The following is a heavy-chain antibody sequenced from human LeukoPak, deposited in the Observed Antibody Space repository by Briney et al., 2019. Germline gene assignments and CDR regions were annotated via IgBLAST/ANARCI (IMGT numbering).Heavy chain of an antibody. V-gene: IGHV2-70*11. CDR3: ARINYDSRYFDY. J-gene: IGHJ4*02. CDR1: GFSLSSSGMC. Sequence: SGPALVKPTQTLTLTCTFSGFSLSSSGMCVSWIRQPPGKALEWLARIDWDDDKYYSISLKTRLTISKDTSKKQVVLTMTNMDPVDTATYYCARINYDSRYFDYWGQGTLVTVSS. D-gene: IGHD3-22*01. CDR2: IDWDDDK.